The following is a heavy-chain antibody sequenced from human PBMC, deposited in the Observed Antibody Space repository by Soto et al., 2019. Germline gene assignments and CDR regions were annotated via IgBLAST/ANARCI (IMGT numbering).Heavy chain of an antibody. D-gene: IGHD6-13*01. Sequence: QVQLVQSGAEVKKPGASVKVSCKASGYTFTSYYMHWVRQAPGQGLEWMGIINPSGGSTSYAQKFQGRVTMTRDTSTSPVYMELRSLRSEDTAVYYCARVRSYSSSWYWFDPWGQGTLVTVSS. J-gene: IGHJ5*02. CDR3: ARVRSYSSSWYWFDP. CDR2: INPSGGST. V-gene: IGHV1-46*01. CDR1: GYTFTSYY.